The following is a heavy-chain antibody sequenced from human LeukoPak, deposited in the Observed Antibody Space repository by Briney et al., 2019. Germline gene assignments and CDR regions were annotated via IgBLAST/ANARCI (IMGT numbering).Heavy chain of an antibody. CDR3: ARIPLGYSGAYYFDY. Sequence: SETPSLTCTVSRGSISGSIRSYYWSWLRHPPGKGLEWIGYISSTGSVNDNPSLRSRVTISVDTSKNQFFLSLSSVSAADTAVYYCARIPLGYSGAYYFDYWGQGTLVTVSS. J-gene: IGHJ4*02. CDR1: RGSISGSIRSYY. CDR2: ISSTGSV. V-gene: IGHV4-4*09. D-gene: IGHD5-12*01.